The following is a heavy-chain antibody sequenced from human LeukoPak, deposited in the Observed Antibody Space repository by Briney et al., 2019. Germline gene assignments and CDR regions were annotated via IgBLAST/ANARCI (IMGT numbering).Heavy chain of an antibody. V-gene: IGHV5-51*01. CDR2: IYPGDSGP. Sequence: GWVSKMQGKGLEWMGIIYPGDSGPTYSPSFQGQVTISVDKSISTAYLQWSSLQASDTAMYYCGMSGDRVPLQDDVFDVWGQGTMVTVST. J-gene: IGHJ3*01. CDR3: GMSGDRVPLQDDVFDV. D-gene: IGHD1-26*01.